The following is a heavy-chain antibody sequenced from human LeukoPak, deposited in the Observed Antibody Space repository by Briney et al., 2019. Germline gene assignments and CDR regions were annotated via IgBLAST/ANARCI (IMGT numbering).Heavy chain of an antibody. J-gene: IGHJ3*02. D-gene: IGHD1-14*01. CDR2: ISGSGGST. V-gene: IGHV3-23*01. Sequence: GGSLRLSCAASGFTFSSYAMSWVRQAPGQGLEWVSAISGSGGSTYYADSVKGRFTISRDNSKNTLYLQMNSLRAEATAVYYCAKGRNLRDAFDIWGQGTMVTVSS. CDR3: AKGRNLRDAFDI. CDR1: GFTFSSYA.